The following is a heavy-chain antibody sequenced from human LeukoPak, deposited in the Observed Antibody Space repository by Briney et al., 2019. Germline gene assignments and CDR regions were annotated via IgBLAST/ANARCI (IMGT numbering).Heavy chain of an antibody. J-gene: IGHJ3*02. CDR1: GYSISSGYY. Sequence: KPSETLSLTCTVSGYSISSGYYWGWIRQPPGKGLEWIGYIYYSGSTNYNPSLKSRVTISVDTSKNQFSLKLSSVTAADTAVYYCARDPKSDAFDIWGQGTMVTVSS. CDR2: IYYSGST. CDR3: ARDPKSDAFDI. V-gene: IGHV4-61*01.